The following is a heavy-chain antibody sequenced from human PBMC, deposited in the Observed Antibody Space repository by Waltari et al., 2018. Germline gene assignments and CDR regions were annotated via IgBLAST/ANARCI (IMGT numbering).Heavy chain of an antibody. CDR1: GSTFTDYY. J-gene: IGHJ5*02. Sequence: EVQLVQSGAEVKKPGATVKISCKASGSTFTDYYMHWVQQAPGKGLEWMGRVDPEDGETIYAEKFQGRVTITADTSTDTAYMELSSLRSEDTAVYYCATSAAYSSPLNWFDPWGQGTLVTVSS. D-gene: IGHD6-19*01. V-gene: IGHV1-69-2*01. CDR3: ATSAAYSSPLNWFDP. CDR2: VDPEDGET.